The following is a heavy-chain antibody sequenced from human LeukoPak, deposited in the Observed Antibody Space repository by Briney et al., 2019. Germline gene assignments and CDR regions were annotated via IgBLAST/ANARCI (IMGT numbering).Heavy chain of an antibody. CDR3: STLGVVDY. Sequence: PGRSLRLSCAASGFTFDDYVRHSVRHTPGKGLEWVSGISLISGSIDYADTVKGRFTISTDNPKKSLYLQINMLTAKRPACYDDSTLGVVDYWGQGTLVTVSS. V-gene: IGHV3-9*01. CDR2: ISLISGSI. J-gene: IGHJ4*02. CDR1: GFTFDDYV. D-gene: IGHD3-3*01.